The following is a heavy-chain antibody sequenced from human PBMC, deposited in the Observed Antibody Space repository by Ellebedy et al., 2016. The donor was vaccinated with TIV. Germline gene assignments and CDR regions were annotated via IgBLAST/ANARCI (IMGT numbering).Heavy chain of an antibody. J-gene: IGHJ4*02. CDR1: GYTFSNYW. Sequence: GESLKISXKGSGYTFSNYWISWVRLMPGKRLEWMGHMDPSDSYTIYSPSFEGHVTTSTDKSISTAYLQWSSLKASDSAMYYCARLPYDTSGYIDYWGQGTLVTVSS. CDR2: MDPSDSYT. CDR3: ARLPYDTSGYIDY. V-gene: IGHV5-10-1*01. D-gene: IGHD3-22*01.